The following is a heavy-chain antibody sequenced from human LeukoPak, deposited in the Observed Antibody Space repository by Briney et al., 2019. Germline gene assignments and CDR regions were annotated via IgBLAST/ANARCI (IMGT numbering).Heavy chain of an antibody. V-gene: IGHV4-34*01. J-gene: IGHJ4*02. D-gene: IGHD5-12*01. CDR3: ARGYSGYDFDY. CDR1: GGSFSGYY. CDR2: INHSGST. Sequence: SETLSLTCAVYGGSFSGYYWSWIRQPPGKGLEWIGEINHSGSTNYNPSLKSRVTISVDTSKNQFSLKLSSVTAADTAVCYCARGYSGYDFDYWGQGTLVTVSS.